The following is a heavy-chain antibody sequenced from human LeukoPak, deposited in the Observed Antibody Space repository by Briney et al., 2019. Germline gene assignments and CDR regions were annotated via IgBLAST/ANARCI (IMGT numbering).Heavy chain of an antibody. CDR2: IYTSGST. V-gene: IGHV4-4*07. CDR3: ARDRGLSSWYSDY. J-gene: IGHJ4*02. D-gene: IGHD6-13*01. Sequence: SETLALTCTVSGGSSSSYYWSWIRQPAGKALEWIGRIYTSGSTNYNPSLKSRVTMSVDTSKNQFSLKLSSVTAADTAVYYCARDRGLSSWYSDYWGQGTLVTVSS. CDR1: GGSSSSYY.